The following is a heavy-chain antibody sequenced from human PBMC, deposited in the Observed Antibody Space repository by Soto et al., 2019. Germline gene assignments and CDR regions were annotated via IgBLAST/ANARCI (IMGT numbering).Heavy chain of an antibody. Sequence: GASVKVSCKASGYTFTGYYMHWVRQAPGQGLEWMGWINPNSGGTNYAQKFQGRVTMTRDTSISTAYMELSRLRSDDTAVYYCARDLCGGDCYNNYYYGMDVWGQGTTVTVSS. J-gene: IGHJ6*02. CDR2: INPNSGGT. V-gene: IGHV1-2*02. CDR3: ARDLCGGDCYNNYYYGMDV. CDR1: GYTFTGYY. D-gene: IGHD2-21*02.